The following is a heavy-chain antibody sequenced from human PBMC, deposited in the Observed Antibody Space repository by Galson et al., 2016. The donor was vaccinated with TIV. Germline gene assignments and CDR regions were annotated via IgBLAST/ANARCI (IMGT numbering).Heavy chain of an antibody. CDR3: ARGNDPGATYSLDY. J-gene: IGHJ4*02. CDR2: IKQDGDYK. V-gene: IGHV3-7*01. D-gene: IGHD1-1*01. CDR1: GFTFSRHW. Sequence: SLRLSCAASGFTFSRHWMSWVRQAPGKGLEWVANIKQDGDYKYYVDSVKGRFTISRDNAKNSLYLQMNSLRAEDTAVYYCARGNDPGATYSLDYWGQGTLVPVSS.